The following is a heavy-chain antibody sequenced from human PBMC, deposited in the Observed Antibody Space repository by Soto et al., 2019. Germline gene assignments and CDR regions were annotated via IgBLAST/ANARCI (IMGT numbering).Heavy chain of an antibody. D-gene: IGHD6-19*01. Sequence: PSETLSLTCTVSGGSISSYYWSWIRQPPGKGLEWIGYIYYSGGTNYNPSLKSRVTISVDTSKNQFSLKLSSVTAADTAVYYCARDSSGWSDAFDIWGQGTMVTVSS. CDR2: IYYSGGT. CDR1: GGSISSYY. V-gene: IGHV4-59*01. J-gene: IGHJ3*02. CDR3: ARDSSGWSDAFDI.